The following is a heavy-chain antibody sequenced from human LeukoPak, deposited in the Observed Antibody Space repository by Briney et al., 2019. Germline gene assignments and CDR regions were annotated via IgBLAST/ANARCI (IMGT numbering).Heavy chain of an antibody. V-gene: IGHV1-2*02. Sequence: ASVKDSCKASGYTFTGYHIHWVRQAPGQGLDWMGWINPNSGETNYAQKFQGRVTMTRDTSISTAYIELNSLISDDTAVYYCARGYCTGGSCSGAWFDPWGQGTLVTVSS. CDR1: GYTFTGYH. J-gene: IGHJ5*02. CDR3: ARGYCTGGSCSGAWFDP. D-gene: IGHD2-15*01. CDR2: INPNSGET.